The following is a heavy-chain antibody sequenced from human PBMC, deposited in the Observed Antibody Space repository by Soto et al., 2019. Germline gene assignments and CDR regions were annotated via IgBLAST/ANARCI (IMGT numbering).Heavy chain of an antibody. J-gene: IGHJ6*03. Sequence: ASVKVSCKASGFTFTSSAMQWVRQARGQRLEWIGWIVVGSGNTNYAQKFQERVTITRDMSTSTAYMELSSLRSEDTAVYYCAADRVARPAGYYYYMDVWGKGTTVTVSS. CDR3: AADRVARPAGYYYYMDV. CDR1: GFTFTSSA. CDR2: IVVGSGNT. D-gene: IGHD6-6*01. V-gene: IGHV1-58*02.